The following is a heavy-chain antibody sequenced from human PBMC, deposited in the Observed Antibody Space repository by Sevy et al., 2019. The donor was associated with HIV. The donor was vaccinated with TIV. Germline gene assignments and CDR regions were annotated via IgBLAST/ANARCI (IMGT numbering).Heavy chain of an antibody. CDR1: GGSISSYY. D-gene: IGHD5-18*01. CDR2: NYYSGST. V-gene: IGHV4-59*01. CDR3: ARVVGYSYGYNWFDP. J-gene: IGHJ5*02. Sequence: SETLSLTCTVSGGSISSYYWSWIRQPPGKGLEWIGYNYYSGSTNYNPSLKSRVTISVDTSKNQFSLRLSSVTAADTAVYYCARVVGYSYGYNWFDPWGQGTLVTVSS.